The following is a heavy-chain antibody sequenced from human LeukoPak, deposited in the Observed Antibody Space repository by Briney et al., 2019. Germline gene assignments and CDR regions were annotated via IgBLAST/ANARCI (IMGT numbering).Heavy chain of an antibody. CDR2: ISSGGDTK. CDR1: EFVFSDYY. CDR3: GRVMGGDYGSGTFFDL. D-gene: IGHD3-10*01. Sequence: GGSLRLPCAASEFVFSDYYMSWVRQAPGKGLEWVSYISSGGDTKYYADSVKGRFTISRDNAKNSLYLQMNNLRAEDTVVYCCGRVMGGDYGSGTFFDLWGQGNMVTVSS. V-gene: IGHV3-11*01. J-gene: IGHJ4*02.